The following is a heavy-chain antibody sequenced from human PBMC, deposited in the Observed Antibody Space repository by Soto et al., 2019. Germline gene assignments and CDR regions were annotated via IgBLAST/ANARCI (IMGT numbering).Heavy chain of an antibody. CDR2: IYYSGST. D-gene: IGHD4-17*01. CDR3: ARRYGDCFDY. J-gene: IGHJ4*02. Sequence: SETLSLTCTVSGGSISSSSYYWGWIRQPPGKGLEWIGSIYYSGSTYYNPSLKSRVTISVDTSKNQFSLKLSSVTAADTAVYYCARRYGDCFDYWGQGTLVTVS. V-gene: IGHV4-39*01. CDR1: GGSISSSSYY.